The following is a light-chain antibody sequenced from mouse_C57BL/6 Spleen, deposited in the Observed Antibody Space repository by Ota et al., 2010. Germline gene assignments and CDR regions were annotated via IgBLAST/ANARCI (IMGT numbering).Light chain of an antibody. CDR1: QSLLNSGNQKNY. CDR2: GAS. Sequence: IVMTQSPSSLSVSAGEKVTMSCKSSQSLLNSGNQKNYLAWYQQKPGQPPKLLIYGASTRESGVPDRFTGSGSGTDFTLTISSVQAEDLAVYYCQNDYSYPPTFGAGTKLELK. J-gene: IGKJ5*01. V-gene: IGKV8-28*01. CDR3: QNDYSYPPT.